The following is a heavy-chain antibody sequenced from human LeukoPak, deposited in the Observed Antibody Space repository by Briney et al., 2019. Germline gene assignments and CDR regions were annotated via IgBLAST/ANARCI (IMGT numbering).Heavy chain of an antibody. CDR2: IKQDGNKK. J-gene: IGHJ6*03. V-gene: IGHV3-7*01. CDR1: GFTFNSHW. Sequence: GGSLRLSCAASGFTFNSHWMAWVRQAPGKGLEWVANIKQDGNKKYYVDSVKGRFTISRDNAKNSLYLQMNSLRPEDTAVYFCARDRHVPGLYYYYMDVWGKGTTVTVSS. CDR3: ARDRHVPGLYYYYMDV. D-gene: IGHD6-6*01.